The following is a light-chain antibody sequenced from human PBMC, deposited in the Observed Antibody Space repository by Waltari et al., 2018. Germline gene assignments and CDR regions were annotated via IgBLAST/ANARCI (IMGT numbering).Light chain of an antibody. J-gene: IGLJ3*02. CDR1: SGHSRNI. CDR3: ETGGHGTWV. V-gene: IGLV4-69*02. CDR2: VNSDGSH. Sequence: QLVLTQSPSASASLGASVKLTCTLDSGHSRNIVAWLQQHPAKGPRFLMQVNSDGSHSKGDEIPDRFSGSSSGAERYLTISSVQSEDEADYYCETGGHGTWVFGGGTKLTVL.